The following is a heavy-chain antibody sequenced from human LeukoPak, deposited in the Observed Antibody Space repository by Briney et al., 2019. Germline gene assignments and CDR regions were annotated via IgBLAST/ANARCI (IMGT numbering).Heavy chain of an antibody. Sequence: PGGSLRLSCAASGFTFSSYGMHWVRQAPGKGLEWVAFIRYDGSNKYYADSVKGRFTISRDNAKNSLYLQMNSLRAEDTALYYCAKGYSSSGNDAFDIWGQGTMVTVSS. CDR3: AKGYSSSGNDAFDI. D-gene: IGHD6-13*01. J-gene: IGHJ3*02. V-gene: IGHV3-30*02. CDR1: GFTFSSYG. CDR2: IRYDGSNK.